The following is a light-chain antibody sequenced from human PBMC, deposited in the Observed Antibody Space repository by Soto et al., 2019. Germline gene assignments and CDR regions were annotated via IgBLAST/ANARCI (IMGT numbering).Light chain of an antibody. CDR1: QSLTRN. CDR3: QQYGSSPRT. Sequence: EIVMTQSPATLSVSPGERVTLSCRAIQSLTRNLAWYQHKPGQSPRLLIYGASARATGIPDRFSGSGSGTDFTLTISRLEPEDFAVYYCQQYGSSPRTFGQGTKVDNK. V-gene: IGKV3-20*01. CDR2: GAS. J-gene: IGKJ1*01.